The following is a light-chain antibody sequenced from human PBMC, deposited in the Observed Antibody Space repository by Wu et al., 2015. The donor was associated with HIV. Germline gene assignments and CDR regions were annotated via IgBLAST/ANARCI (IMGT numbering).Light chain of an antibody. J-gene: IGKJ1*01. V-gene: IGKV1-5*03. CDR2: KAS. CDR1: QNVNDY. Sequence: DIQMTQSPSTLSASVGDRVTMTCRASQNVNDYLAWYQQKPGKAPNLLIYKASSLQSGVPSRFSGSGSGTEFTLTISSLQPGDFATYYCQQYNTYSGTFGQGTKVEIK. CDR3: QQYNTYSGT.